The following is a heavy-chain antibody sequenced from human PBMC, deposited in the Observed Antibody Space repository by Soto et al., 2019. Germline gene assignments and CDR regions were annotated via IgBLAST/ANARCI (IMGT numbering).Heavy chain of an antibody. D-gene: IGHD3-22*01. V-gene: IGHV1-69*13. CDR3: ARSSYVYYDSSGYPHDAFDI. J-gene: IGHJ3*02. Sequence: ASVKVSCKASGGTFSSYAISWVRQAPGQGLEWMGGIIPIFGTANYAQKFQGRVTITADESTSTAYMELSSLRSEDTAVYYCARSSYVYYDSSGYPHDAFDIWAQGTMVTVSS. CDR2: IIPIFGTA. CDR1: GGTFSSYA.